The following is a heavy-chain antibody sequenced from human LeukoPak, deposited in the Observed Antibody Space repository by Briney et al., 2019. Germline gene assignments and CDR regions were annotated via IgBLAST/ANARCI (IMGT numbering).Heavy chain of an antibody. V-gene: IGHV4-4*07. CDR1: GGSISSYY. CDR2: IYTSGST. Sequence: SETLSLTCTVSGGSISSYYWSWIRQPAGKGLEWIGRIYTSGSTNYNPSLKSRVTMSVDTSKNQFSLKLSSVTAADTAVYYCASSMVRGVISWFDPWGQGTLVTVSS. J-gene: IGHJ5*02. D-gene: IGHD3-10*01. CDR3: ASSMVRGVISWFDP.